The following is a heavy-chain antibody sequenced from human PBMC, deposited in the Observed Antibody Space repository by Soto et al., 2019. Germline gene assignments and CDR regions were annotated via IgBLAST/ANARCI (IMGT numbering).Heavy chain of an antibody. D-gene: IGHD1-1*01. Sequence: PGGSLRLSCAASEFSVGNGWMRWVRQAPGKGLEWVVGIKSETDAGKTDYAAPVKGRLTISRDDSKNTLYLQMNSLKTEDTAVYYCTTAARGYLGXSDPWGQGTLVXVXS. CDR2: IKSETDAGKT. CDR1: EFSVGNGW. V-gene: IGHV3-15*01. J-gene: IGHJ5*02. CDR3: TTAARGYLGXSDP.